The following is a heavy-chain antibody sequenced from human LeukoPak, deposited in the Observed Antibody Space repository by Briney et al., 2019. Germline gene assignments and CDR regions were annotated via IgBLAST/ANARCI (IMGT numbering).Heavy chain of an antibody. Sequence: GGSLRLSCAASGFTFSDYYMSWSRQAAGRGGEGVSYISSSTTTIYYAASVKGGFTISRDNAKNSLYLQMNSLRAEDTAVYYCARLKGSRFLEWDYYYYMDVWGKGTTVTVSS. D-gene: IGHD3-3*01. J-gene: IGHJ6*03. V-gene: IGHV3-11*04. CDR2: ISSSTTTI. CDR1: GFTFSDYY. CDR3: ARLKGSRFLEWDYYYYMDV.